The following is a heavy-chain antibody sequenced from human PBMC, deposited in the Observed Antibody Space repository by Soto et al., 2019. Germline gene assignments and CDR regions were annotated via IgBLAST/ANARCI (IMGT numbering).Heavy chain of an antibody. CDR3: ARAGMVYAIAYGMDV. J-gene: IGHJ6*02. D-gene: IGHD2-8*01. V-gene: IGHV4-59*01. CDR2: IYYSGST. Sequence: QVQLQESGPGLVKPSETLSLTCTVSGGSISSYYWSWIRQPPGKGLEWIGYIYYSGSTNYNPSLKGRVTISVDTSKNQFSLKLSSVTAADTVVYYCARAGMVYAIAYGMDVWGQGTTVTVSS. CDR1: GGSISSYY.